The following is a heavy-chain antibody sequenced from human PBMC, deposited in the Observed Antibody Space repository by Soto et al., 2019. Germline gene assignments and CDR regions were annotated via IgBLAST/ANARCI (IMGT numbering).Heavy chain of an antibody. CDR2: ILYDGNDK. CDR1: GITFIAYT. Sequence: QAQLVEAGGGVVRPGRSLRLSCTASGITFIAYTMHWVRQAPGKGLEWVALILYDGNDKQYADSVKGRFTISRDNSKNTLYLQTNSLRVEYTAVYYCARVAPGGSGSYDVWGQGTLVIVSS. J-gene: IGHJ4*02. D-gene: IGHD3-10*01. CDR3: ARVAPGGSGSYDV. V-gene: IGHV3-30-3*01.